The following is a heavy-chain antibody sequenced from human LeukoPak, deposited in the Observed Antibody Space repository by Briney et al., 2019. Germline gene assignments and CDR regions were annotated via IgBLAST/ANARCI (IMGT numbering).Heavy chain of an antibody. CDR2: IRYSGST. CDR3: ARGGDSSGYLNHYYYGMDV. J-gene: IGHJ6*02. Sequence: SETLSLTCIVSGGSIRNYYWNWIRQSPGKGLDWIGFIRYSGSTYYRPTLNSRVTMSVDTSKNRFSLKLPSVTAADTAVYYCARGGDSSGYLNHYYYGMDVWGQGTTVTVSS. CDR1: GGSIRNYY. D-gene: IGHD5-18*01. V-gene: IGHV4-59*01.